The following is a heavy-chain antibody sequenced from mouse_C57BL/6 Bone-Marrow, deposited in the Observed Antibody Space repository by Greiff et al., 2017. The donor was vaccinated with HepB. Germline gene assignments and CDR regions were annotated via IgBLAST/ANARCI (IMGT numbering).Heavy chain of an antibody. CDR1: GYTFTVYN. Sequence: VQLQQSGPELVKPGASVKIPCKASGYTFTVYNMDWVKQSHGKSLEWIGDINPNNGGTIYNQKFKGKATLTVDKSSSTAYMELRSLTSEDTAVYYCARTPSFYYYGSSFDYWGQGTTLTVSS. D-gene: IGHD1-1*01. V-gene: IGHV1-18*01. CDR2: INPNNGGT. J-gene: IGHJ2*01. CDR3: ARTPSFYYYGSSFDY.